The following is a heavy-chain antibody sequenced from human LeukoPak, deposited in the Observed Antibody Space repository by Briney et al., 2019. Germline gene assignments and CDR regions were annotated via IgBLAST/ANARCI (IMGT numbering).Heavy chain of an antibody. Sequence: PGGSLRLSCAASGFTFSSYGMHWVRQAPGKGLEWVAFIRCDGSNKYYADSVKGRFTISRDNSKNTLYLQMNSLRAEDTAVYYCAKGVAARRWPDNWFDPWGQGTLVTVSS. CDR2: IRCDGSNK. V-gene: IGHV3-30*02. J-gene: IGHJ5*02. CDR1: GFTFSSYG. D-gene: IGHD6-6*01. CDR3: AKGVAARRWPDNWFDP.